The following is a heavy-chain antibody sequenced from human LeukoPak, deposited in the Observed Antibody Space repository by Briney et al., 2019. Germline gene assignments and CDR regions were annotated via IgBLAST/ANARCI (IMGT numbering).Heavy chain of an antibody. D-gene: IGHD4-11*01. CDR1: GYTFTSYY. J-gene: IGHJ4*02. Sequence: ASVTVSCKASGYTFTSYYMHWVRQAPGQGLEWMGIINPSGGSTNYAQKFQGRVTITADKSTSTAYMELSSLRSEDTAVYYCARGSNDYIYWGQGTLVTVSS. CDR3: ARGSNDYIY. V-gene: IGHV1-46*01. CDR2: INPSGGST.